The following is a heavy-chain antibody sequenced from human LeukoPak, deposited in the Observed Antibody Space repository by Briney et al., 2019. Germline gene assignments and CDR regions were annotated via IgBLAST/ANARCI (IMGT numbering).Heavy chain of an antibody. D-gene: IGHD6-19*01. CDR2: IYYSGST. J-gene: IGHJ4*02. CDR3: ASSSVVAVAGLFDY. Sequence: SETLSLTCTVSGGSISSYYWSWIRQPAGKGLEWIGYIYYSGSTNYNPSLKSRVTISVDTSKNQFSLKLSSVTAADTAVYYCASSSVVAVAGLFDYWGQGTLVTVSS. V-gene: IGHV4-59*01. CDR1: GGSISSYY.